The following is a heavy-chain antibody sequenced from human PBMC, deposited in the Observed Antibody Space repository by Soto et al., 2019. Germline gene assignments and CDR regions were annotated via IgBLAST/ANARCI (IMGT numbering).Heavy chain of an antibody. CDR1: GGSISSGGYS. D-gene: IGHD6-6*01. V-gene: IGHV4-30-2*01. J-gene: IGHJ4*02. CDR3: AGGIAARPLGY. CDR2: IYHSGST. Sequence: SETLSLTCAVSGGSISSGGYSWSWIRQPPGKGLEWIGYIYHSGSTYYNPSLKSRVTISVDRSKNQFSLRLSSVTAADTAVYYCAGGIAARPLGYWGQETLVTVSS.